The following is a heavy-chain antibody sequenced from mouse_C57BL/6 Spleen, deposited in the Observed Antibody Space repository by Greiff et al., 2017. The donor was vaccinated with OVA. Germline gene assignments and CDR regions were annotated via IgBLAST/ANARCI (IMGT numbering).Heavy chain of an antibody. V-gene: IGHV1-69*01. CDR3: ARRLTGTPYYFDY. Sequence: QVQLQQPGAELVMPGASVKLSCKASGYTFTSYWMHWVKQRPGQGLEWIGEIDPSDSYTNYNQKFKGKSTLTVDKSSSTAYMQLSSLTSEDSAVYYCARRLTGTPYYFDYWGQGTTLTVSS. D-gene: IGHD4-1*01. CDR2: IDPSDSYT. J-gene: IGHJ2*01. CDR1: GYTFTSYW.